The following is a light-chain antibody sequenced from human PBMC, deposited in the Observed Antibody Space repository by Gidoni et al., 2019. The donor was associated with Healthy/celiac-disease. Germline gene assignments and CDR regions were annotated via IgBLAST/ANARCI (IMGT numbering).Light chain of an antibody. CDR2: GAC. J-gene: IGKJ4*01. CDR3: QQYNNWPPART. Sequence: EIVMTQSPATLSVSPGERATLSCRASQSVSSNLAWYQQKPGQAPRLLIYGACNRATGIPARVSGRWFGTEFTLTISSLQSEDFAVYYCQQYNNWPPARTFGGGTKVEIK. CDR1: QSVSSN. V-gene: IGKV3-15*01.